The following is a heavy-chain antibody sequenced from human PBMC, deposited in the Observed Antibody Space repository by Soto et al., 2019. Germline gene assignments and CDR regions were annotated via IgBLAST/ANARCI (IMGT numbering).Heavy chain of an antibody. CDR3: ARDVGYSYGLYYYYGMDV. CDR1: GYTFTSYG. CDR2: IIAIFGTA. J-gene: IGHJ6*02. V-gene: IGHV1-69*13. D-gene: IGHD5-18*01. Sequence: GASVKVSCKASGYTFTSYGISWVRQAPGQGLEWMGGIIAIFGTANYAQKFQGRVTITADESTSTAYTELSSLRSEDTAVYYCARDVGYSYGLYYYYGMDVWGQGTTVTVSS.